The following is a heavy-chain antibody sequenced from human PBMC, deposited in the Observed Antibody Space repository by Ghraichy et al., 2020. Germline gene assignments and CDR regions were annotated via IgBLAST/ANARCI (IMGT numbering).Heavy chain of an antibody. CDR2: IYHSGST. Sequence: SETLSLTCSVSGYAISSGYYWGWIRQPPGKGLEWIGSIYHSGSTNYNPSLKSRVTITVDTSKNQFSLNLSSVTAADTAVYYCASLGYCSSTSCETSRTPNFDYWGQGTLVTVSS. CDR1: GYAISSGYY. V-gene: IGHV4-38-2*02. CDR3: ASLGYCSSTSCETSRTPNFDY. D-gene: IGHD2-2*01. J-gene: IGHJ4*02.